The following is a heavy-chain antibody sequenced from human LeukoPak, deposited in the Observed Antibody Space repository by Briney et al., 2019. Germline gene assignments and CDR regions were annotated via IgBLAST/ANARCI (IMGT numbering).Heavy chain of an antibody. V-gene: IGHV3-48*03. CDR1: GFTYSSYE. CDR2: ISSSGSTI. Sequence: PGGSLRLSCAATGFTYSSYEMNWVRQAPGKGLAWVSYISSSGSTIYYADSVKGRFTISRDNAKNSLYPQMNSLRAEDTAVYYCARGAPTMTTVTTPLDYWGQGTLVTVSS. D-gene: IGHD4-11*01. CDR3: ARGAPTMTTVTTPLDY. J-gene: IGHJ4*02.